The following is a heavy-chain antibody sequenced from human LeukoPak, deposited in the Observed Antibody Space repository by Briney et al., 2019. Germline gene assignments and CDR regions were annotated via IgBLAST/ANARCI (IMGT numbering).Heavy chain of an antibody. CDR3: VRGSVKTVRGVSFDY. CDR2: ISSISSPI. Sequence: GGSLRLSCAASGFTFSDYGMNWVRQAPGKGLEWVSYISSISSPIYYADSVKGRFTVSRDNAKNSLFLQMNSLRDEDTAVYYCVRGSVKTVRGVSFDYWGQGTLVTVSS. J-gene: IGHJ4*02. D-gene: IGHD3-10*01. CDR1: GFTFSDYG. V-gene: IGHV3-48*02.